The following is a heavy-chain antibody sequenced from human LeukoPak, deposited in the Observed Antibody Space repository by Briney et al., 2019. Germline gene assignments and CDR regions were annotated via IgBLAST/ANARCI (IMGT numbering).Heavy chain of an antibody. CDR1: GFTFSSYW. Sequence: GGSLRLSCAASGFTFSSYWMSWVRQAPGKGLEWVANIKQDGSEKYYVDSVKGRFTITRDNAKNSLYLQMNSLRAEDTAVYYCARMGVSDAFDIWGQGTMVTVSS. CDR3: ARMGVSDAFDI. J-gene: IGHJ3*02. CDR2: IKQDGSEK. V-gene: IGHV3-7*01. D-gene: IGHD3-10*01.